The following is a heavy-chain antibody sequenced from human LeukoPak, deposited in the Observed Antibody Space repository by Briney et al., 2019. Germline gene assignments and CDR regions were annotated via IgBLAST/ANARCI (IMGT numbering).Heavy chain of an antibody. CDR1: GFILSDHY. V-gene: IGHV3-72*01. J-gene: IGHJ5*02. CDR3: GRSGRYRPSDL. D-gene: IGHD1-26*01. Sequence: PGGSLRLSCAASGFILSDHYIDWVRQAPGKGLEWVGRTRNKANSYTKEYAASVKGRFTISRDDPKNLLYLQMNSLKREDTAVYYCGRSGRYRPSDLWGQGTLVTVSS. CDR2: TRNKANSYTK.